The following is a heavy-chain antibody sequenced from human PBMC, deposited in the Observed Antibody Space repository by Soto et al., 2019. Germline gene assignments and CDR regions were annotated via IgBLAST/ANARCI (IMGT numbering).Heavy chain of an antibody. CDR1: GGSISSSSYY. Sequence: SETLSLTCIVSGGSISSSSYYWGWIRQPPGKGLEWIGSIYYSGSTCYNPSLKSRVTISVDTSKNQFSLKLSSVTAADTAVIYCARHRARNWFDPWGQGTLVTVS. J-gene: IGHJ5*02. CDR2: IYYSGST. D-gene: IGHD6-6*01. CDR3: ARHRARNWFDP. V-gene: IGHV4-39*01.